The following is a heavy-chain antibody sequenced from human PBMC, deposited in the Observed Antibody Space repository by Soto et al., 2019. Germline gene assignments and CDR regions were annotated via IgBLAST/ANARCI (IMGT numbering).Heavy chain of an antibody. V-gene: IGHV3-23*01. CDR2: ISGNAIGL. Sequence: GGSLRLSCAASGFTFSTYYMAWVRQAPGKGLEWVSAISGNAIGLYYADSVKGRFTISRDNSENTLYLELNNLSAEDTAVYHCAKNQGVELVPLATVDWFDPWGQGSVVTVSS. CDR3: AKNQGVELVPLATVDWFDP. CDR1: GFTFSTYY. D-gene: IGHD1-26*01. J-gene: IGHJ5*02.